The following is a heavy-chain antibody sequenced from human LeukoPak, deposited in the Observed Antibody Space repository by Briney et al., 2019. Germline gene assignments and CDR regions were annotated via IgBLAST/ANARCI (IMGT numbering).Heavy chain of an antibody. CDR1: GYSISSGYY. V-gene: IGHV4-38-2*02. CDR3: AGDRGVAVAGPPGY. Sequence: SETLSLTCAVSGYSISSGYYWGWIRQPPGKGLEWVGSIFHSGSTYYNPSLKSRVTISVDTSKNQFSLKLSSVTAADTAVYYCAGDRGVAVAGPPGYWGQGTLVTVSS. CDR2: IFHSGST. J-gene: IGHJ4*02. D-gene: IGHD6-19*01.